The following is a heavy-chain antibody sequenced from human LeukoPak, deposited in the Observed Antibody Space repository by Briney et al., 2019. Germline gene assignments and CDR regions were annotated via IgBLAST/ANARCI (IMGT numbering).Heavy chain of an antibody. Sequence: QPGGSLRLSCEASGFIFSDSDIHWVRQASEKGLEWVGRIRTKSNNYATRYSESLNGRVTISRDDAKNTAYLQMDSLKTEDTAIYYCTRRTSLQSWYFDLWGSGTLVPVS. CDR3: TRRTSLQSWYFDL. D-gene: IGHD5-24*01. J-gene: IGHJ2*01. CDR2: IRTKSNNYAT. V-gene: IGHV3-73*01. CDR1: GFIFSDSD.